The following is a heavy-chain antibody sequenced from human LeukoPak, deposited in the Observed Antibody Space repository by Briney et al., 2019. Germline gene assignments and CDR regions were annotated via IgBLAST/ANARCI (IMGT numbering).Heavy chain of an antibody. J-gene: IGHJ4*02. V-gene: IGHV4-31*03. CDR2: IYNGGST. Sequence: PSETLSLTCTVSGASINVGGYFWNWIRQHPTKGLEWIGYIYNGGSTYHNPSLGSRLSMTADTSAQQFSLILSSVTDADTAVYYCARASYYARFDFWGRGTLVTVS. D-gene: IGHD2-2*01. CDR3: ARASYYARFDF. CDR1: GASINVGGYF.